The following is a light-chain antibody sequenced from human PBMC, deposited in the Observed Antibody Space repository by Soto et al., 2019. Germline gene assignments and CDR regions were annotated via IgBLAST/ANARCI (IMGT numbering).Light chain of an antibody. CDR1: QSISSC. J-gene: IGKJ1*01. CDR2: KAS. V-gene: IGKV1-5*03. Sequence: DIQIAQSPSTLSASVAHRVTITCRASQSISSCLAWYQQKPGKAPKLLIHKASSLERGVPSRFSGSGSGTEFTLTISSLQPDDFATYYCQQYNSYSWTFGQGTKVDIK. CDR3: QQYNSYSWT.